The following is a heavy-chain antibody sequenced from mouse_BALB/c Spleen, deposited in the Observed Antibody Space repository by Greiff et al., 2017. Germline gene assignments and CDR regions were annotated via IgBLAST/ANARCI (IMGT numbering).Heavy chain of an antibody. Sequence: VQVVESGPGLVAPSQSLSITCTVSGFSLTSYGVHWVRQPPGKGLEWLGVIWAGGSTNYNSALMSRLSISKDNSKSQVFLKMNSLQTDDTAMYYCARDGYDGYYWFAYWGQGTLVTVSA. V-gene: IGHV2-9*02. CDR1: GFSLTSYG. J-gene: IGHJ3*01. CDR3: ARDGYDGYYWFAY. CDR2: IWAGGST. D-gene: IGHD2-3*01.